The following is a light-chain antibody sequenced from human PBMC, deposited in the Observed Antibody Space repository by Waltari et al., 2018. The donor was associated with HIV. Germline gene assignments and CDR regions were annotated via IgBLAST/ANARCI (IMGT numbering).Light chain of an antibody. V-gene: IGLV2-8*01. CDR2: EVS. J-gene: IGLJ3*02. CDR3: SSSRV. CDR1: SSAVGGYNY. Sequence: QSALPQPPSASGSPGQSVTISCTGTSSAVGGYNYVSWYQQHPGKAPKLMSYEVSKGPSGVPDRFSDSKSGNTASLTVSGLQAEDEADYYCSSSRVFGGGTKLTVL.